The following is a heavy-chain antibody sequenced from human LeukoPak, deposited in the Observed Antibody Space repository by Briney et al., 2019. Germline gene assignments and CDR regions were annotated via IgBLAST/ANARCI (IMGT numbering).Heavy chain of an antibody. CDR2: IWYDGSNK. CDR3: ARDDPSSGWYGGGPDC. V-gene: IGHV3-33*01. D-gene: IGHD6-19*01. CDR1: GFTFSSYG. J-gene: IGHJ4*02. Sequence: PGGSLRLSCAASGFTFSSYGMHWVRQAPGKGLEWVAVIWYDGSNKYSADSVKGRFTISRDNSKNTLYLQMNSLRAEDTAVYYCARDDPSSGWYGGGPDCWGQGTLVTVSS.